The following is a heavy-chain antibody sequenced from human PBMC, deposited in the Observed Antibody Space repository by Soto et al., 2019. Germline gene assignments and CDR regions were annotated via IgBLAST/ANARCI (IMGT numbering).Heavy chain of an antibody. CDR2: INANSGDT. Sequence: QVPLVQSGAEVKKPGASVRVSCKASGYTFSGHYMHWIRQAPGQGPEWLGWINANSGDTDRAPKFQDRLTMTRDTSISTAYMELSRLRSDDTAVYYCARGGAPDGTSPPFNHWGQGTLVTVSS. D-gene: IGHD1-1*01. CDR1: GYTFSGHY. J-gene: IGHJ4*02. V-gene: IGHV1-2*02. CDR3: ARGGAPDGTSPPFNH.